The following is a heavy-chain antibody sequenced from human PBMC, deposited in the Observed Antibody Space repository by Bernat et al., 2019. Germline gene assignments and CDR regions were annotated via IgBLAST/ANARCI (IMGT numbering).Heavy chain of an antibody. CDR3: ARDPTDYDILTASMENSAYGMDV. CDR1: GFTVSSNY. Sequence: EVQLVETGGGLIRPGGSLRLSCAASGFTVSSNYMSWVRQAPGKGLEWVSVIYSGGSTYYADSVKGRFTISRDNSKNTLYLQMNSLRAEDTAVYYCARDPTDYDILTASMENSAYGMDVWGQGTTVTVSS. CDR2: IYSGGST. D-gene: IGHD3-9*01. V-gene: IGHV3-53*02. J-gene: IGHJ6*02.